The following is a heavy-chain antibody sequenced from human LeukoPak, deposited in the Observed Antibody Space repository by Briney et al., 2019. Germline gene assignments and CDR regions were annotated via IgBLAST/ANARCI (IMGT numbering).Heavy chain of an antibody. V-gene: IGHV1-8*02. J-gene: IGHJ6*02. CDR3: ARFSRYCSSTSCYLYGMDV. D-gene: IGHD2-2*01. Sequence: ASVKVSCKASGYIFTSYSIHWVRQAPGQGLEWMGWMDPNSGNTGYAQKFRGRVTMTRTTSRSTAYMELSSLRSEDTALYYCARFSRYCSSTSCYLYGMDVWGQGTTVTVSS. CDR1: GYIFTSYS. CDR2: MDPNSGNT.